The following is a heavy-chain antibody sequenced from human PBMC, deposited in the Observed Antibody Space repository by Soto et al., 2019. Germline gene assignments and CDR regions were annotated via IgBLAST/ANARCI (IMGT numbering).Heavy chain of an antibody. CDR3: ASSHWTNGVCYTGY. V-gene: IGHV4-4*02. CDR1: GGSISSSNW. Sequence: SETLSLTCAVSGGSISSSNWWSWVRKPPGKGQEWLGEIYHSGSTNYNPSPKGRVTISVDKPKNQFSLKLSSVTAADTGVYYCASSHWTNGVCYTGYWGQGTLVTV. J-gene: IGHJ4*02. CDR2: IYHSGST. D-gene: IGHD2-8*01.